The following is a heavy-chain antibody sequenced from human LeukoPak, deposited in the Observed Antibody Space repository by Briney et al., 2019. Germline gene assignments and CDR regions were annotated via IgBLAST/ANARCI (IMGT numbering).Heavy chain of an antibody. J-gene: IGHJ3*02. CDR1: GFTFSSYA. V-gene: IGHV3-30*01. CDR2: ISYDGSNK. Sequence: GGSLRLSCAASGFTFSSYAMHWVRQAPGKGLEWVAVISYDGSNKYYADSVKGRFTISRDNSKNTLYLQMNSLRAEDTAVYYCARDVGALDSPPSAFDIWGQGTMVTVSS. CDR3: ARDVGALDSPPSAFDI. D-gene: IGHD2/OR15-2a*01.